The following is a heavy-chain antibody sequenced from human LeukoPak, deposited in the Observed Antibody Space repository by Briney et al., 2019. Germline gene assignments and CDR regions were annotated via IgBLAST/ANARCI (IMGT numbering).Heavy chain of an antibody. Sequence: GGSLRLSCAASGFTFSSYAMSWVRQAPGKGLEWVSDISGSGGSTYYADSVKGRFTISRDNSKNTLYLQMNSLRAEDTAVYYCAKDLEAWRPVRYYFDYWGQGTLVTVSS. D-gene: IGHD1-1*01. J-gene: IGHJ4*02. CDR1: GFTFSSYA. V-gene: IGHV3-23*01. CDR3: AKDLEAWRPVRYYFDY. CDR2: ISGSGGST.